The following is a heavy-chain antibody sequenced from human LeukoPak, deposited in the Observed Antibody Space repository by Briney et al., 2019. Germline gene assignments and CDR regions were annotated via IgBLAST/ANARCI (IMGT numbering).Heavy chain of an antibody. CDR3: ARGNGQQLDY. V-gene: IGHV3-23*01. D-gene: IGHD6-13*01. J-gene: IGHJ4*02. CDR2: ISGSGGST. CDR1: GFTFSSYA. Sequence: PGGSLRLSCAASGFTFSSYAMSWVRQAPGKGPEWVSAISGSGGSTYYADSVKGRFTISRDNSKNTLYLQMNSLRAEDTAVYYCARGNGQQLDYWGQGTLVTVSS.